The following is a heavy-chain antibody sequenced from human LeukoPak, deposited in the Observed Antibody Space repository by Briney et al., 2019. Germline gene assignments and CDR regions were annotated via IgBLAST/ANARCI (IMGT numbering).Heavy chain of an antibody. D-gene: IGHD3-10*01. J-gene: IGHJ4*02. CDR3: ANPITLVRGVIIGDY. Sequence: GGSLRLSCAASGFTFSSYAMSWVRQAPGKGLEWVSVISASGRNTYYADSVKGRFNISRDNSKNTLYLQMNSLRAEDTAVYYCANPITLVRGVIIGDYWGQGTLVAVLS. CDR2: ISASGRNT. V-gene: IGHV3-23*01. CDR1: GFTFSSYA.